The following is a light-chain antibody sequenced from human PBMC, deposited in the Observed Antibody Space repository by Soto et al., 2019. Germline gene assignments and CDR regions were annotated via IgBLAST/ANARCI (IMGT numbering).Light chain of an antibody. V-gene: IGLV1-40*01. Sequence: QSVLTQPPSVSGAPRQRVTISCTGSSSNIGAGRDVHWYRQLPGAAPKFLISDSNHRPSGVPDRFSVSKSGASASLAITGLRAEDEGDYFCQSYGTSLSGLYVFGTGTKLTVL. CDR2: DSN. J-gene: IGLJ1*01. CDR3: QSYGTSLSGLYV. CDR1: SSNIGAGRD.